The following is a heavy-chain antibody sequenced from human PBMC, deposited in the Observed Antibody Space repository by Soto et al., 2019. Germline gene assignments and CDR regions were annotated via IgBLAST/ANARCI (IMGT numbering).Heavy chain of an antibody. CDR1: GFTFKSWA. Sequence: EVQLLESGGGLVQPGGSLRLSCAASGFTFKSWALSWVRQAPGKGLEWVSGISGGGEKIYYADSVKGRFTISRDNSKNTVSLQMNSLRVEDTALYYCAKCDCGGDGGVCHYDHWGQGSQVTGSS. CDR3: AKCDCGGDGGVCHYDH. CDR2: ISGGGEKI. D-gene: IGHD2-21*02. V-gene: IGHV3-23*01. J-gene: IGHJ5*02.